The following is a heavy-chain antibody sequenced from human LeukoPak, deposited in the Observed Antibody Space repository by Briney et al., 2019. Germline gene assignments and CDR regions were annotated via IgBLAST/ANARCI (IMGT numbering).Heavy chain of an antibody. Sequence: PSETLSLTCAVYGGSFSGYYWSWIRQPPGKGLEWIGSIYYSGSTYYNPSLKSRVTISVDTSKNQFSLKLSSVTAADTAVYYCARLFYYYYYMDVWGKGTTVTISS. CDR3: ARLFYYYYYMDV. CDR2: IYYSGST. D-gene: IGHD2-21*01. J-gene: IGHJ6*03. CDR1: GGSFSGYY. V-gene: IGHV4-34*01.